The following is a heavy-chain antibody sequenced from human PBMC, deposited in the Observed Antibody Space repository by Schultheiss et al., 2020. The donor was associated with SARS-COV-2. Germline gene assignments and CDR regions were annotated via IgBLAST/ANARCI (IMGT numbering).Heavy chain of an antibody. CDR2: ISSSSSYI. CDR1: GFTFSSYS. CDR3: ARDRYSQGSGWSTGDY. D-gene: IGHD6-19*01. V-gene: IGHV3-21*01. Sequence: GGSLRLSCAASGFTFSSYSMNWVRQAPGKGLEWVSSISSSSSYIYYADSVKGRFTISRDNAKNSLYLQMNSLRAEDTAVYYCARDRYSQGSGWSTGDYWGQGTLVTVSS. J-gene: IGHJ4*02.